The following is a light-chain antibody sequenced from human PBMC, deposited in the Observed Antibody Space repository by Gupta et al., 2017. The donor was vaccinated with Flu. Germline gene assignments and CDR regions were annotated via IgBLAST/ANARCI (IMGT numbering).Light chain of an antibody. CDR3: LLYYDDARPWV. CDR1: TGAVTSGHW. J-gene: IGLJ3*02. CDR2: DTN. V-gene: IGLV7-46*01. Sequence: QAVATQEPSLTVSPGGTVTRTGGSSTGAVTSGHWPYWFQQKPGPAPRTLMYDTNSKPSWTPARFSGSLLGATAALTISGAQAEDEAEYYCLLYYDDARPWVFGGGTRLTVL.